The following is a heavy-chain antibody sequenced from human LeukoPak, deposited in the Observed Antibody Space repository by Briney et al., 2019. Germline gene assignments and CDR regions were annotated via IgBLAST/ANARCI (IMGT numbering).Heavy chain of an antibody. D-gene: IGHD3-3*01. Sequence: GGSLRLSCAASGFTFSTYWMNWVRQAPGKGLEWVANIKEDGSEKYYVDSVKGRFTISRDNAKNSLYLQMNSLRAEDTAVYYCARDVPPFTIFETTDAFDIWGQGTMVTVSS. CDR3: ARDVPPFTIFETTDAFDI. J-gene: IGHJ3*02. CDR1: GFTFSTYW. CDR2: IKEDGSEK. V-gene: IGHV3-7*01.